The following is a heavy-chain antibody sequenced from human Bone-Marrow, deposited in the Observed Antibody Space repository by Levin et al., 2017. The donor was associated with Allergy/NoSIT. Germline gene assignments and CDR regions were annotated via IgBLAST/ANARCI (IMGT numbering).Heavy chain of an antibody. Sequence: GESLKISCAASGFSFRSYWMHWVRQAPGKGLVWVSRINSDGSSTSYADSVKGRFTISRDNAKNTLYLQMNSLRGEDTAVYYCARGTRVDYFDYWGQGTLVTVSS. CDR3: ARGTRVDYFDY. D-gene: IGHD2-15*01. CDR1: GFSFRSYW. V-gene: IGHV3-74*01. CDR2: INSDGSST. J-gene: IGHJ4*02.